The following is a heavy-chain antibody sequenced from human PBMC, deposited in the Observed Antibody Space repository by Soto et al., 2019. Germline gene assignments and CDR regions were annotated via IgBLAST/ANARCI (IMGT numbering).Heavy chain of an antibody. CDR1: GGTFSSYA. CDR2: IIPIFGKA. V-gene: IGHV1-69*13. Sequence: ASVKVSCKASGGTFSSYAISWVRQAPGQGLEWMGGIIPIFGKANYAQKFQGRVTITADESTSTAYMELSSLRSDDTAVYYCARVSGNFWRGYYNFDYWGLGTLVTVSS. D-gene: IGHD3-3*01. J-gene: IGHJ4*02. CDR3: ARVSGNFWRGYYNFDY.